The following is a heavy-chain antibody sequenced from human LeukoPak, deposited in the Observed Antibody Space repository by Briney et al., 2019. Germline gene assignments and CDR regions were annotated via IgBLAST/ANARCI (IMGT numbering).Heavy chain of an antibody. CDR2: INHSGST. V-gene: IGHV4-34*01. D-gene: IGHD6-13*01. CDR3: ARQHLGYSSSWYGDAFDI. CDR1: GGSFSGYY. J-gene: IGHJ3*02. Sequence: SETLSLTCAVYGGSFSGYYWSWIPQPPGKGLEWIGEINHSGSTNYNPSLKSRVTISVDTSKNQFSLKLSSVTAADTAVYYCARQHLGYSSSWYGDAFDIWGQGTMVTVSS.